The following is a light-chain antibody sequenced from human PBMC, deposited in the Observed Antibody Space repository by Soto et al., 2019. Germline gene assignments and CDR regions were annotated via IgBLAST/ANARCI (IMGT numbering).Light chain of an antibody. V-gene: IGLV4-69*01. CDR3: QTWGTGIRV. CDR2: LNSDGSH. Sequence: QPVLTQSPSASASLGASVKLTCTLSSGHSSYAIAWYRQRSEKGPRYLMKLNSDGSHSKGDGIPDRFSGSRSGAERYLTISSLQSEDEADYYCQTWGTGIRVFGGGTKLTVL. CDR1: SGHSSYA. J-gene: IGLJ3*02.